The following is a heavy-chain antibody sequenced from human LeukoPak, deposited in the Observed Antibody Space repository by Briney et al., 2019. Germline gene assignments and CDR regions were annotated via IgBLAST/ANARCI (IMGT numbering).Heavy chain of an antibody. CDR2: ISSSSSYI. V-gene: IGHV3-21*01. Sequence: GSLRLSCAASGFTFSSYSMNWVRQAPGKGLEWVSSISSSSSYIYYADSVKGRFTISRDNAKNSLYLQMNSLRAEDTAVYYCARELSGPMARGRQYYFDYWGQGTLVTVSS. D-gene: IGHD3-10*01. CDR3: ARELSGPMARGRQYYFDY. CDR1: GFTFSSYS. J-gene: IGHJ4*02.